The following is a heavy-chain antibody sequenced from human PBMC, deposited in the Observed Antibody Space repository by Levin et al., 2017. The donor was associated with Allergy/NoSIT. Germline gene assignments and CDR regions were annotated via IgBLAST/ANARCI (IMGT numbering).Heavy chain of an antibody. CDR3: ARDLRGSSSWYEGVVDY. V-gene: IGHV3-30-3*01. D-gene: IGHD6-13*01. Sequence: LSLTCAASGFTFSSSAMHWVRPAPGKGLEWVAVISYDGSNKYYADSVKGRFTISRDNSKNTLYLQMNSLRAEDTAVYYCARDLRGSSSWYEGVVDYWGQGTLVTVSS. CDR2: ISYDGSNK. CDR1: GFTFSSSA. J-gene: IGHJ4*02.